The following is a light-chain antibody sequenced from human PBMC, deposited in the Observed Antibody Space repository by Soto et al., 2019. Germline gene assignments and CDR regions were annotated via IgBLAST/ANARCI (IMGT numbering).Light chain of an antibody. CDR3: QQFGNSPWT. J-gene: IGKJ1*01. V-gene: IGKV3-20*01. CDR1: QSVRSSY. CDR2: GAS. Sequence: EIVLTQSPGTLSLSPGERATLSCRASQSVRSSYFAWYQQKPGQAPRLLIFGASTRAPGIPARFSGSGSGTDFTLTISRLEPEDFAVYFCQQFGNSPWTFGQGTKVDNK.